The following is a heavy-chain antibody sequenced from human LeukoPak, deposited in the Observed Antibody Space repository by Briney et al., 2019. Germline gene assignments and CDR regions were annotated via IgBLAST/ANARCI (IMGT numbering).Heavy chain of an antibody. D-gene: IGHD5-24*01. Sequence: GGSLRLSCAASGFNFSIYAMHWVRQAPGKGLEYVSGITSNGDSTYYGNSVKGRFTISRDNSKNTLYLQMGSLRPEDMAVYYCAGGWLQLDYWGQGTLVTVSS. CDR1: GFNFSIYA. CDR3: AGGWLQLDY. CDR2: ITSNGDST. V-gene: IGHV3-64*01. J-gene: IGHJ4*02.